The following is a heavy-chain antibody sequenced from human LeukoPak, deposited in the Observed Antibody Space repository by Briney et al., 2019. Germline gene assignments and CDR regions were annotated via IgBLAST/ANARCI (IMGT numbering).Heavy chain of an antibody. J-gene: IGHJ4*02. D-gene: IGHD3-22*01. CDR3: ARGRWDTMIVVVINPYFDY. V-gene: IGHV4-4*02. CDR1: GGSISSSNW. Sequence: SETLSLTCAVSGGSISSSNWWSWVRQPPGKGLEWIGEIYHSGSTNNNPSLKSRVTISVDKSKNQFSLKLSSVTAADTAVYYCARGRWDTMIVVVINPYFDYWGQGTLVTVSS. CDR2: IYHSGST.